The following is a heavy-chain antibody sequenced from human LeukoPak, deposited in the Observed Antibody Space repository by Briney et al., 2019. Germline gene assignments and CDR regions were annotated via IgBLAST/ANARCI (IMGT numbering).Heavy chain of an antibody. CDR3: ARDRVGSGWYTGYFQH. Sequence: SETLSLTCTVSGGSVSSGTYYWSWIQQPPGKGLGWIGYIYYSGSTNYNPSLKSRVTISVDTSKNQFSLKLSSVTAADTAVYYCARDRVGSGWYTGYFQHWGQGTLVTVSS. V-gene: IGHV4-61*01. J-gene: IGHJ1*01. CDR2: IYYSGST. CDR1: GGSVSSGTYY. D-gene: IGHD6-19*01.